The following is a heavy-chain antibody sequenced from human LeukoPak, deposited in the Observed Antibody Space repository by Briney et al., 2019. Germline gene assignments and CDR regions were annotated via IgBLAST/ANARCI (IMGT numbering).Heavy chain of an antibody. D-gene: IGHD6-19*01. CDR2: IYTSGST. CDR1: GSSISSYY. CDR3: ARDRKYSSGWFNFDY. J-gene: IGHJ4*02. Sequence: SETLSLTCTVSGSSISSYYWSWIRQPAGKGLEWIGRIYTSGSTNYNPSLKSRVTVSVDTSKNQFSLKLSSVTAADTAVYYCARDRKYSSGWFNFDYWGQGTLVTVSS. V-gene: IGHV4-4*07.